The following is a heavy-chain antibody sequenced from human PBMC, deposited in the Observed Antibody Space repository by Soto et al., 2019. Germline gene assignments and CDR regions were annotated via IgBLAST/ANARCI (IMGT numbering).Heavy chain of an antibody. CDR3: AREGGYSYGHFDY. CDR1: GGSISSGGYS. D-gene: IGHD5-18*01. J-gene: IGHJ4*02. V-gene: IGHV4-30-2*01. Sequence: PSETLSLTCAASGGSISSGGYSWSWIRQPPGKGLEWIGYIYHSGSTYYNPSLKSRVTISVDRSKNQFSLKLSSVTAADTAVYYCAREGGYSYGHFDYWGQGTLVTVSS. CDR2: IYHSGST.